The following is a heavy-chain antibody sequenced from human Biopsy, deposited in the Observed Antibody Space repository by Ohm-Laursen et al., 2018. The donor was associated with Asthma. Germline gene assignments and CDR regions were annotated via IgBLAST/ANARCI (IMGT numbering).Heavy chain of an antibody. CDR1: GFSLRTPGVG. V-gene: IGHV2-5*02. CDR2: IYWDDYN. D-gene: IGHD6-6*01. J-gene: IGHJ5*02. Sequence: TQTLTPTCSFSGFSLRTPGVGVGWIRQSPGKALEWLALIYWDDYNLFRPSLKRRLTITKDPSKNQVVLTMTNMDPVDTATYYCAHQYSSLRGWAFDPWGQGTLVTVSS. CDR3: AHQYSSLRGWAFDP.